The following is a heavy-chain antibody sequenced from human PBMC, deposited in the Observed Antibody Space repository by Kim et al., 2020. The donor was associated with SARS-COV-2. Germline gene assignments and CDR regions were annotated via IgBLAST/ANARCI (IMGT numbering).Heavy chain of an antibody. CDR3: ARSQKTNLNWFDP. CDR2: IIPIFGTA. V-gene: IGHV1-69*13. J-gene: IGHJ5*02. CDR1: GGTFSSYA. Sequence: SVKVSCKASGGTFSSYAISWVRQAPGQGLEWMGGIIPIFGTANYAQKFQGRVTITADESTSTAYMELSSLRSEDTAVYYCARSQKTNLNWFDPWGQGTLVTVSS.